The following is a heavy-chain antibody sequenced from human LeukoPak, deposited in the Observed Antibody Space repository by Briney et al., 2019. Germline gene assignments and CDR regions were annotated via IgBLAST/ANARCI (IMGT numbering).Heavy chain of an antibody. CDR1: GGSISSSGHY. Sequence: SETLSLTCTDSGGSISSSGHYWGWIRQAPGKGLEWIGSVHYSGSTYYSPSLQSRVSISVDTSKNQFSLKLNSVTAADTAVYYCARHYGPWGQGTLVTVSS. J-gene: IGHJ5*02. D-gene: IGHD3-10*01. V-gene: IGHV4-39*01. CDR3: ARHYGP. CDR2: VHYSGST.